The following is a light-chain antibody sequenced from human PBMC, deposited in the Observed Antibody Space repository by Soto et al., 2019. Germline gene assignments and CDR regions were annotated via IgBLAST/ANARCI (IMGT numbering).Light chain of an antibody. CDR2: DAS. CDR1: HSISRS. V-gene: IGKV1-5*01. Sequence: DIQMTQSPSALSASVGDRVTITCRASHSISRSLAWYQQKPGKAPKLLIYDASSLESGVPSKFSGSGSGTEFTLTINSLQPDDYATYFCQQSYSMPYAFGPGTKVDIK. CDR3: QQSYSMPYA. J-gene: IGKJ2*01.